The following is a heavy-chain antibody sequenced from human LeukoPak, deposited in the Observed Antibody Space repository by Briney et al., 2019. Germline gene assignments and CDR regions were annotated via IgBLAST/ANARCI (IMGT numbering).Heavy chain of an antibody. V-gene: IGHV3-64*01. D-gene: IGHD1-26*01. Sequence: GGSLRLSCAASGFTFSSYPMHWVRQAPGKGLEHVSVINTNGQTSDYANSVKGGFTISRDNSKNTLYLQMGRLRPEDMAVYYCVREGYGVGGAYDYWGQGTLVTVSS. CDR3: VREGYGVGGAYDY. CDR2: INTNGQTS. J-gene: IGHJ4*02. CDR1: GFTFSSYP.